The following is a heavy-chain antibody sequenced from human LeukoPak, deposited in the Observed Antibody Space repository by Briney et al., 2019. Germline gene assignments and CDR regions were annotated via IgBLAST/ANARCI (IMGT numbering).Heavy chain of an antibody. J-gene: IGHJ6*03. D-gene: IGHD3-10*01. CDR3: ARGSVSGYYGSGSYYTHYYMDV. CDR1: GYTFTSYY. V-gene: IGHV1-46*01. Sequence: ASVKVSCKASGYTFTSYYMHWVRQAPGQGLEWMGIINPSGGSTSYAQKFQGRVTMTRDTSTSTVYMELSSLRSEDTAVYYCARGSVSGYYGSGSYYTHYYMDVWGKGTTVTISS. CDR2: INPSGGST.